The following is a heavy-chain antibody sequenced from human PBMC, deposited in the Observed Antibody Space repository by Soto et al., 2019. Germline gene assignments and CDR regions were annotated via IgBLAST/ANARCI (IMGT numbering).Heavy chain of an antibody. CDR3: ARDFWSGYGVAGRVYGMDV. CDR2: IYYSGST. V-gene: IGHV4-61*01. J-gene: IGHJ6*02. D-gene: IGHD3-3*01. Sequence: ETLSLTCTVSGGSVSSGSYYWSWIRQPPGKGLEWIGYIYYSGSTNYNPSLKSRVTISVDTSKNQFSLKLSSVTAADTAVYYCARDFWSGYGVAGRVYGMDVWGQGTTVTVS. CDR1: GGSVSSGSYY.